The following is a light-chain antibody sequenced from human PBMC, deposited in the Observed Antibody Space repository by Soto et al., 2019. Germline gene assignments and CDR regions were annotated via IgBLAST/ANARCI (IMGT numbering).Light chain of an antibody. J-gene: IGKJ2*01. V-gene: IGKV3-20*01. CDR2: DAV. Sequence: EIVLTQSPGTLSLSPGEGATLSCRAGQSVTGTNLAWYQQRAGQAPRLLIYDAVRRATGIPDRFSGSGSGTDFTLTISRLGPEDFAVYYCHQYGSSLGTFGQGTKVEI. CDR1: QSVTGTN. CDR3: HQYGSSLGT.